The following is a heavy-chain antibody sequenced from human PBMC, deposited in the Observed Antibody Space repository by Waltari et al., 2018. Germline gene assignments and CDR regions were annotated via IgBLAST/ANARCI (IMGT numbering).Heavy chain of an antibody. J-gene: IGHJ2*01. CDR2: SYSRGAT. Sequence: QLVESGGGLVQPGGSLRLSCAASGFTVNNNYMSWVRQAPGKGLEWVSISYSRGATYYAESVKGRFTISRDKSNMLYLQMRSLRAEDTAVYYCARHCGGDCLHWYFDLWGRGTLVTVSS. CDR3: ARHCGGDCLHWYFDL. CDR1: GFTVNNNY. V-gene: IGHV3-66*02. D-gene: IGHD2-21*02.